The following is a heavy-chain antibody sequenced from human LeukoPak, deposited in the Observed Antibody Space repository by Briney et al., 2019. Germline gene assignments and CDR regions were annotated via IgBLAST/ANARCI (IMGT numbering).Heavy chain of an antibody. CDR1: GFTFSSYA. J-gene: IGHJ6*03. D-gene: IGHD2-15*01. Sequence: HPGGSLRLSCAASGFTFSSYAMSWVRQAPGKGLEWVSAISGSGGTTYYADSVRGRFTISRDNSRNTLYLQMNSLRAEDTAIYYCAKNGDRGAYCSGGTCYPYYYYYMDVRGKGTTVTISS. V-gene: IGHV3-23*01. CDR2: ISGSGGTT. CDR3: AKNGDRGAYCSGGTCYPYYYYYMDV.